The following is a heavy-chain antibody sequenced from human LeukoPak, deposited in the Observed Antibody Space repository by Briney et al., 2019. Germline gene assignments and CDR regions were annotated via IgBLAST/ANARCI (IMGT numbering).Heavy chain of an antibody. CDR2: INHSGST. Sequence: SETLSLTCAVYGGSFSGYYWSWIRQPPGKGLEWIGEINHSGSTNYNPSLKSRVTISVDTSKNQFSLKLSSVTAADTAVYYCAAKTASIDYWGQGTLVTVPS. V-gene: IGHV4-34*01. CDR1: GGSFSGYY. D-gene: IGHD1-14*01. J-gene: IGHJ4*02. CDR3: AAKTASIDY.